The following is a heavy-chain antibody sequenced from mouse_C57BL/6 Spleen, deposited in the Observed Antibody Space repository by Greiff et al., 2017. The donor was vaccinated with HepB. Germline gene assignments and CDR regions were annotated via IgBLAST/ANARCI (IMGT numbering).Heavy chain of an antibody. D-gene: IGHD3-2*02. Sequence: DVMLVESGGGLVKPGGSLKLSCAASGFTFSDYGMHWVRQAPEKGLEWVAYISSGSSTIYYADTVKGRFTISRDNAKNTLFLQMTSLRSEDTAMYYCARGTAQAKGSMDYWGQGTSVTVSS. J-gene: IGHJ4*01. CDR2: ISSGSSTI. V-gene: IGHV5-17*01. CDR1: GFTFSDYG. CDR3: ARGTAQAKGSMDY.